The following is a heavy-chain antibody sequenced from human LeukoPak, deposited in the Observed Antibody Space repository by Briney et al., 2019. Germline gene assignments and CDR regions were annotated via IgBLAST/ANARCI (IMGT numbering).Heavy chain of an antibody. V-gene: IGHV3-33*06. CDR3: AKGKYYYDSSGYNRFDY. CDR2: IWYDGSNK. J-gene: IGHJ4*02. Sequence: GRSLRLSCAASGCTFSSYGMHWVRQAPGKGLEGVAVIWYDGSNKYYAYSAKGRFTISRANSKNTLYLQMNSLRAEDTAVYYCAKGKYYYDSSGYNRFDYWGQGTLVTVSS. D-gene: IGHD3-22*01. CDR1: GCTFSSYG.